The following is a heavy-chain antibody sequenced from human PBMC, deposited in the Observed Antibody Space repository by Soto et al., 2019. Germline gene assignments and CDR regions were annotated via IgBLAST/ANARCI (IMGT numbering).Heavy chain of an antibody. D-gene: IGHD4-4*01. CDR2: IYYSGST. CDR1: GGSISSSSYY. CDR3: ASFYSNYWKGYYYYYYYMDV. J-gene: IGHJ6*03. Sequence: QLQLQESGPGLVKPSETLSLTCTVSGGSISSSSYYWGWIRQPPGKGLEWIGSIYYSGSTYYNPSLTSRVTISVDTSKNQFSLKLSSVTAADTAVYYCASFYSNYWKGYYYYYYYMDVWGKGTTVTVSS. V-gene: IGHV4-39*01.